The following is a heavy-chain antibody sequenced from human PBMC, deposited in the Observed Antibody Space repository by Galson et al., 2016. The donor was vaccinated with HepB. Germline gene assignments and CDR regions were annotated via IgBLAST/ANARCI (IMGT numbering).Heavy chain of an antibody. V-gene: IGHV3-74*01. CDR3: ARALRDDFWRGYYSGNLYYYGMDV. D-gene: IGHD3-3*01. CDR2: INSDGSSA. Sequence: SLRLSCAASAFTFSNYWMYWVRQAPGKGLEWVSRINSDGSSASYAESVRGRFTISRDNAKNTLYLQANSLRAEDTAVYYCARALRDDFWRGYYSGNLYYYGMDVWGQGTTVTVSS. J-gene: IGHJ6*02. CDR1: AFTFSNYW.